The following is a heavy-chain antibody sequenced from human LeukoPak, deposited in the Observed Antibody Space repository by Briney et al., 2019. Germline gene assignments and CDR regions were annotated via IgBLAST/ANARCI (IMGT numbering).Heavy chain of an antibody. J-gene: IGHJ4*02. CDR3: ATENVDMATIVY. CDR1: GFTFSDSY. D-gene: IGHD5-24*01. CDR2: ISSTSTNT. V-gene: IGHV3-11*03. Sequence: GGSLRLSCAASGFTFSDSYMSWIRQSPGKGLEWISYISSTSTNTNYADSVKGRFTISRDNAKNPLYLQMNSLRAEDTAVYYCATENVDMATIVYWGQGTLVTVSS.